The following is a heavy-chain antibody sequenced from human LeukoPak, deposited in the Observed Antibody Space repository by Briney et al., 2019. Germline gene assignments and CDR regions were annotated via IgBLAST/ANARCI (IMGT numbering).Heavy chain of an antibody. V-gene: IGHV3-21*01. CDR2: ISSSSRYI. CDR3: ARDLGTIFGVVIIPHYYYYYGMDV. CDR1: GFTFRRCS. D-gene: IGHD3-3*01. J-gene: IGHJ6*02. Sequence: GGSLSLSCAASGFTFRRCSMNWARHAPGKGLEWGSSISSSSRYIYYADSVKGRFTISRDNAKNSLYLQMNSLRAEDTAVYYCARDLGTIFGVVIIPHYYYYYGMDVWGQGTTVTVSS.